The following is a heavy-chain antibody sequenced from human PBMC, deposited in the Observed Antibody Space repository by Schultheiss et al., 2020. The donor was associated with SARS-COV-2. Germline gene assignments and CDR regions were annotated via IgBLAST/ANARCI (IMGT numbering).Heavy chain of an antibody. V-gene: IGHV3-33*08. CDR1: GFAFSSYN. J-gene: IGHJ3*02. Sequence: GGSLRLSCAASGFAFSSYNLHWVRQPPGKGLEWVAVIWSDGSRIYYGDSVKGRFTISRDNTKNTLYLQMTSLRAEDTAVYYCARDNLTTGAFDIWGQGTMVTVSS. D-gene: IGHD4-17*01. CDR2: IWSDGSRI. CDR3: ARDNLTTGAFDI.